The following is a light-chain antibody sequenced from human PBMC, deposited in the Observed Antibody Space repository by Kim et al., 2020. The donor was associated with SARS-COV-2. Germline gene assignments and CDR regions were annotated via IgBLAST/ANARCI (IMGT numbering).Light chain of an antibody. CDR2: AKN. CDR3: NSREGGGWG. V-gene: IGLV3-19*01. Sequence: SSELTQDPAVSVALGQTVRITCQGDRLRSNYANWYQQKPGQAPILVIYAKNNRPSGIPDRFSGSSSENTASLTITGAQAEDEADYYCNSREGGGWGFGGG. CDR1: RLRSNY. J-gene: IGLJ3*02.